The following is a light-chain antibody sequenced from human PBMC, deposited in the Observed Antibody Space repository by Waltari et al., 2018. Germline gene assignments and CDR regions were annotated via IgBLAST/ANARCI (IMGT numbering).Light chain of an antibody. Sequence: QSALTQPASVSGSPGQSITISCTGPNNSIGSLASGYQHHPGKAPKLLIHEGTKRPSGVSDRFSGSKSGNTASLTISGLQAEDEADYYCCSYVGFTIFGGGTKLTVL. J-gene: IGLJ2*01. V-gene: IGLV2-23*01. CDR3: CSYVGFTI. CDR1: NNSIGSL. CDR2: EGT.